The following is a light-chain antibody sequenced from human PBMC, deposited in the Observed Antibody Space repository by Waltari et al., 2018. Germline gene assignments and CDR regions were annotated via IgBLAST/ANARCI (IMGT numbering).Light chain of an antibody. CDR2: DAS. V-gene: IGKV3-11*01. CDR1: QSVSSY. Sequence: EIVLTQSPATLSLSPGERATLPCRASQSVSSYLAWYQQKPGQAPRLPIYDASNRATGIPARFSGSGSGTDFTLTISSLEPEDFAVYYCQQRSNWPPTFGQGTKVEIK. CDR3: QQRSNWPPT. J-gene: IGKJ1*01.